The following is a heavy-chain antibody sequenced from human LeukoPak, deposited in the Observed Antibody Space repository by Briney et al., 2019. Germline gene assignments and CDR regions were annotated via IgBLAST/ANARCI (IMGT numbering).Heavy chain of an antibody. D-gene: IGHD6-13*01. J-gene: IGHJ4*02. Sequence: GGSLRLXCAASGFTFSSYAMSWGRQAPGTGLEWVSAISGSGGGTYYADSVKGRFTISRDNSKNMLYLQMNSLRAEDTAVYYSAKRYQQLGTHYWGQGTLVTVSS. CDR1: GFTFSSYA. CDR2: ISGSGGGT. V-gene: IGHV3-23*01. CDR3: AKRYQQLGTHY.